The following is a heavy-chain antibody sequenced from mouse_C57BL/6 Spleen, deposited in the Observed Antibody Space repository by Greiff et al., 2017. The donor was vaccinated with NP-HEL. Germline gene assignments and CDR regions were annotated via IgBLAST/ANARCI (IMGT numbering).Heavy chain of an antibody. CDR3: ARGQGVVVFDY. Sequence: QVQLQQSGAELVKPGASVKLSCKASGYTFTSYWMNWVKQRPGQGLEWIGMIHPNSGSTNYNEKFKSKATLTVDKSSSTAYMQLSSLTSEDSAVYYCARGQGVVVFDYWGQGTTLTVSS. CDR1: GYTFTSYW. V-gene: IGHV1-64*01. D-gene: IGHD1-3*01. J-gene: IGHJ2*01. CDR2: IHPNSGST.